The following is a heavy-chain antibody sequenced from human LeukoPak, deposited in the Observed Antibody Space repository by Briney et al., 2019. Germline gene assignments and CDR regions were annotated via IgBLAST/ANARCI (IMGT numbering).Heavy chain of an antibody. V-gene: IGHV1-24*01. CDR3: ATVPHHYGSGSYFRPFDY. D-gene: IGHD3-10*01. CDR2: FDPEDGET. CDR1: GYTLTELS. Sequence: ASVKVSCKVSGYTLTELSMHWVRQAPGKGLEWMGGFDPEDGETIYAQKFQGRVTMTEDTSTDTAYMELSSLRSEDTAVYYCATVPHHYGSGSYFRPFDYWGQGTLVTVSS. J-gene: IGHJ4*02.